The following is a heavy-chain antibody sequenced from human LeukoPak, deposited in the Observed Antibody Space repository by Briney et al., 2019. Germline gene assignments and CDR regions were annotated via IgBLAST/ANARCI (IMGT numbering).Heavy chain of an antibody. Sequence: GGSLRLSCAASGFTFSDYYMSWIRQAPGKGLEWLSHISEGGDTIFYADSVKGRFTISRDNLKNSLYLHMNSLRADDTGNYYCARDEVDILMGEGYFYYMDVWEKGPRSPSP. J-gene: IGHJ6*03. CDR2: ISEGGDTI. D-gene: IGHD3-9*01. CDR3: ARDEVDILMGEGYFYYMDV. V-gene: IGHV3-11*04. CDR1: GFTFSDYY.